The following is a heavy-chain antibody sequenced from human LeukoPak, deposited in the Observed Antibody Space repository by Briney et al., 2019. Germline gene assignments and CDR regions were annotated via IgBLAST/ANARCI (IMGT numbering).Heavy chain of an antibody. CDR1: GGSFSGYY. J-gene: IGHJ2*01. Sequence: SETLSLTCAVYGGSFSGYYWSWIRQPPGKGLEWIGEINHSGGTNYNPSLKSRVTISVDTSKNQFSLKLSSVTAADTAVYYCARGRGIAVAGLYWYFDLWGRGTLVTVSS. CDR2: INHSGGT. CDR3: ARGRGIAVAGLYWYFDL. D-gene: IGHD6-19*01. V-gene: IGHV4-34*01.